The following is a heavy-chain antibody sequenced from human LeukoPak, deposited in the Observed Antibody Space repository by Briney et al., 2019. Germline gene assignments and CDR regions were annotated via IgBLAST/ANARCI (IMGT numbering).Heavy chain of an antibody. V-gene: IGHV3-21*01. CDR1: GFTFSSYS. Sequence: GGSLRLSCAASGFTFSSYSMNWVRQAPGKGLEWVSSISSSSSYIYYADSVKGRFTISRDNAKNSLYPQMNSLRAEDTAVYYCARDGEGAHFDYWGQGTLVTVSS. CDR3: ARDGEGAHFDY. J-gene: IGHJ4*02. D-gene: IGHD3-10*01. CDR2: ISSSSSYI.